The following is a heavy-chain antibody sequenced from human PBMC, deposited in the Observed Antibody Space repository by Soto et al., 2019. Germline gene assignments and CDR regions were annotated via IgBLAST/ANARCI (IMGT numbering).Heavy chain of an antibody. J-gene: IGHJ6*02. CDR3: ARDKYSSSWYPAGMDV. V-gene: IGHV1-18*01. CDR1: GYTFTIDG. CDR2: ISAYNGNT. D-gene: IGHD6-13*01. Sequence: QVQLVQSGAEVKKPGASVKVSYTASGYTFTIDGISWVRQAPGQGLEWMGWISAYNGNTNYAQKLQGRVTMTTDTSTSTAYMELRSLRSDDTAAYYCARDKYSSSWYPAGMDVWGQGTTVTVSS.